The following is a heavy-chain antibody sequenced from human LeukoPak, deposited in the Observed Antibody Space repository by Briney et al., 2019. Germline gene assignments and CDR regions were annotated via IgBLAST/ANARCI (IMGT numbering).Heavy chain of an antibody. CDR2: INPNSGGT. CDR1: GYTFTGYY. CDR3: ARGPRITMIVVVMLVRHFDY. V-gene: IGHV1-2*02. J-gene: IGHJ4*02. D-gene: IGHD3-22*01. Sequence: GASVKVSCKASGYTFTGYYMHWVRQAPGQGLEWMGWINPNSGGTNYAQKFQGRVTMTRDTSISTAYMELSRLRSDDTAVYYCARGPRITMIVVVMLVRHFDYWGQGTLVTVSS.